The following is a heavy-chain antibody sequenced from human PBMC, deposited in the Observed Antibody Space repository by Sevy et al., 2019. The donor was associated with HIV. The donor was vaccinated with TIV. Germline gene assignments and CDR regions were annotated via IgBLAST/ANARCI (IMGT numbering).Heavy chain of an antibody. CDR1: YGPISAYY. J-gene: IGHJ5*02. CDR3: ARAPPVRSGDDSLNWFDP. D-gene: IGHD5-12*01. V-gene: IGHV4-59*01. Sequence: SETLSLTCSVSYGPISAYYWNWIRQSPGKGLEGVGYIHYSGGTNYNPTFKSRVTMSLDTSKNQFSLQLNFVTASDTALYYCARAPPVRSGDDSLNWFDPWGRGTLVTVSS. CDR2: IHYSGGT.